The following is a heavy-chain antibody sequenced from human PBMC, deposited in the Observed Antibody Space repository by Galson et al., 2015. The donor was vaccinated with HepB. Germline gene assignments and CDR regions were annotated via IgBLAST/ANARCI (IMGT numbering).Heavy chain of an antibody. CDR3: ARVAASDYVDHAHFDY. V-gene: IGHV3-11*05. J-gene: IGHJ4*02. CDR2: ISASGTYT. Sequence: SLRLSCAASGFTFSDYYMTWIRQAPGKGLEWLSYISASGTYTNYADSVKGRFTISRDNAKNSLYLQMNSLRAEDTAVFYCARVAASDYVDHAHFDYWGQGTLVTVSS. CDR1: GFTFSDYY. D-gene: IGHD4-17*01.